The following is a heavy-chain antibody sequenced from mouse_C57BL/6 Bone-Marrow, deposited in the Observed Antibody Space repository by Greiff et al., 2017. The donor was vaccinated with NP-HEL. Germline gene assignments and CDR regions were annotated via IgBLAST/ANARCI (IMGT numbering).Heavy chain of an antibody. D-gene: IGHD4-1*01. Sequence: VQVVESGPELVKPGASVKISCKASGYAFSSSWMNWVKQRPGKGLEWIGRIYPGDGDTNYNGKFKGKATLTADKSSSTAYMQHSSLTSEDSAVYFCARSRWDAYAMDYWGQGTSVTVSS. CDR1: GYAFSSSW. V-gene: IGHV1-82*01. J-gene: IGHJ4*01. CDR2: IYPGDGDT. CDR3: ARSRWDAYAMDY.